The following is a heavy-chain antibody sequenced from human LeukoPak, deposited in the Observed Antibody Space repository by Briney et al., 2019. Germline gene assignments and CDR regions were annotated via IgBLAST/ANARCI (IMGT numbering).Heavy chain of an antibody. CDR2: IYHSGMT. CDR3: ARHGYFDWLLDY. J-gene: IGHJ4*02. Sequence: SETLSLTCAVSGGSISSPNWWSWVRQPPGKGLEWIGEIYHSGMTNYKTSLKSRVTISVDTSKDQFSLKLSSVTAADTAVYYCARHGYFDWLLDYWGQGTLVTVSS. CDR1: GGSISSPNW. V-gene: IGHV4-4*02. D-gene: IGHD3-9*01.